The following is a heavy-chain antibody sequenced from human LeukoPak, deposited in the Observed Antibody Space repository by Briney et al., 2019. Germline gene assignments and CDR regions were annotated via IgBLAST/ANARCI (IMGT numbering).Heavy chain of an antibody. CDR3: ARGAYYDFWSGYYMDYCYYGMDV. CDR2: INHSGST. Sequence: PSETLSLTCAVYGGSFSGYYWSWIRQPPGKGLEWIGEINHSGSTNYNPSLKSRVTISVDTSKNQFSLKLSSVTAADTAVYYCARGAYYDFWSGYYMDYCYYGMDVWGQGTTVTVSS. V-gene: IGHV4-34*01. D-gene: IGHD3-3*01. CDR1: GGSFSGYY. J-gene: IGHJ6*02.